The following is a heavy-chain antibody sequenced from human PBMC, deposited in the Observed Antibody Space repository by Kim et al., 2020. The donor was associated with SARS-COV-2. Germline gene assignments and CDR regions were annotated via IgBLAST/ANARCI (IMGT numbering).Heavy chain of an antibody. D-gene: IGHD3-16*02. CDR1: GFTFSSYS. CDR3: ARDSSFWGSYRYRPYYGMDV. CDR2: ISSSSSYI. J-gene: IGHJ6*02. V-gene: IGHV3-21*01. Sequence: GGSLRLPCAASGFTFSSYSMNWVRQAPGKGLEWVSSISSSSSYIYYADSVKGRFTISRDNAKNSLYLQMNSLRAEDTAVYYCARDSSFWGSYRYRPYYGMDVWGQGTTVTVSS.